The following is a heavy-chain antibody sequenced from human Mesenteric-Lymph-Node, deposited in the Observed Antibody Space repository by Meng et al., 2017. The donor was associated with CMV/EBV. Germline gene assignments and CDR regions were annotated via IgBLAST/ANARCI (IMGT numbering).Heavy chain of an antibody. V-gene: IGHV3-23*01. CDR3: AKYPSGYYRASWCDS. CDR1: GFTFSHYA. J-gene: IGHJ5*02. CDR2: ISGSGAST. Sequence: GESLKISCAASGFTFSHYALSWVRQAPGKGLEWVSTISGSGASTYYADSVKGRFTISRDTYKNTLYLQMNSLRAEDTAVYYCAKYPSGYYRASWCDSWGQGTLVTVSS. D-gene: IGHD3-22*01.